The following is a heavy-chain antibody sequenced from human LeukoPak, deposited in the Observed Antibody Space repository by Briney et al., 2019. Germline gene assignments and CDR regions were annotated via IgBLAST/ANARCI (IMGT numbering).Heavy chain of an antibody. J-gene: IGHJ4*02. CDR2: IRQDGRET. Sequence: GGSLRLSCAASPGVTFSDYWMNWVRQAPGKGLEWVAIIRQDGRETLYLDSVRGRFTISRDNAKSSVYLEINSLRAEDTAVYYCVGGIGWQPDYWGQGTLVTVSS. V-gene: IGHV3-7*03. D-gene: IGHD6-19*01. CDR3: VGGIGWQPDY. CDR1: PGVTFSDYW.